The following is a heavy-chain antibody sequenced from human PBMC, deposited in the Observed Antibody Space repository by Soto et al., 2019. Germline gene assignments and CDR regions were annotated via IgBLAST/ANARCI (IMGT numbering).Heavy chain of an antibody. D-gene: IGHD3-3*01. CDR3: ARAPSFLEWLSHRDNYFDY. CDR2: ISGSGGST. CDR1: GFTFSSYA. Sequence: EVQLLESGGGLVQPGGSLRLSCAASGFTFSSYAMSWVRQAPGKGLEWVSAISGSGGSTYYADSVKGRFTISRDNSKNTLYLQMNSLRAEDTAVYYCARAPSFLEWLSHRDNYFDYWGQGTLVTVSS. V-gene: IGHV3-23*01. J-gene: IGHJ4*02.